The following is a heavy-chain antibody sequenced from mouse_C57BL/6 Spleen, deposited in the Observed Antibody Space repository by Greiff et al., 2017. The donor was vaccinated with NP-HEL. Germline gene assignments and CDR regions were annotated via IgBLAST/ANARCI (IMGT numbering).Heavy chain of an antibody. CDR2: INPNNGGT. CDR1: GYTFTDYY. J-gene: IGHJ4*01. CDR3: AILLYLNYAMDY. D-gene: IGHD2-12*01. Sequence: EVQLQQSGPELVKPGASVKISCKASGYTFTDYYMNWVKQSHGKSLEWIGDINPNNGGTSYNQKFKGKATLTVDKSSSTAYMELRSLTSEDSAVYYCAILLYLNYAMDYWGQGTSVTVSS. V-gene: IGHV1-26*01.